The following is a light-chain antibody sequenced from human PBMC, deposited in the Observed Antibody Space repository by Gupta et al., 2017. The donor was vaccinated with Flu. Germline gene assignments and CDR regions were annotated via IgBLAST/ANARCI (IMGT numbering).Light chain of an antibody. Sequence: STGKTVTISCTRSSGSIASNYVHGSQQPPGTSHTNVIYEDTQIASGVPDRFSGSIGTSSNSASRTISGLKNEDEADDYCQSDEVFGGGTKLTVL. CDR1: SGSIASNY. CDR2: EDT. V-gene: IGLV6-57*01. J-gene: IGLJ3*02. CDR3: QSDEV.